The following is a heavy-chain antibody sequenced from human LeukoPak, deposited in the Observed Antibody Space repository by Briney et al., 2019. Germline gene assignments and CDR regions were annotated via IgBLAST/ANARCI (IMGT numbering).Heavy chain of an antibody. CDR2: ISGSGGST. Sequence: PGGSLRLSCAASGFSFSSYGMSWVRQSPGKGLEWVSAISGSGGSTYYADSVKGRFTISRDNSKNTLYLQMNSLRAEDTAVYYCARESPDYDSNKEDYWGQGTLVTVSS. D-gene: IGHD3-22*01. J-gene: IGHJ4*02. CDR3: ARESPDYDSNKEDY. V-gene: IGHV3-23*01. CDR1: GFSFSSYG.